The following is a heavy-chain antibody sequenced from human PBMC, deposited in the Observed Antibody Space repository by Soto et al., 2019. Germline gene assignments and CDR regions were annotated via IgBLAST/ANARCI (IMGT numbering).Heavy chain of an antibody. CDR1: GYSFTSYW. CDR2: IDPSDSYT. Sequence: ESLKISCKGSGYSFTSYWISWVRQMPGKGLEWMGRIDPSDSYTNYSPSFQGHVTISADKSISTAYLQWSSLKASDTAMYYCARRPIMITFGGVIAHDYWGQGTLVTVS. CDR3: ARRPIMITFGGVIAHDY. V-gene: IGHV5-10-1*01. J-gene: IGHJ4*02. D-gene: IGHD3-16*02.